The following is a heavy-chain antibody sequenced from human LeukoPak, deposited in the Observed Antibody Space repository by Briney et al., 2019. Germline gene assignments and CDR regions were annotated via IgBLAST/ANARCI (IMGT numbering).Heavy chain of an antibody. CDR1: GFTFSSYG. CDR3: ARGGSSDILTRFDY. CDR2: IYSSGST. V-gene: IGHV3-NL1*01. Sequence: GRSLRLSCSASGFTFSSYGMHWVRQAPGKGLEWVSVIYSSGSTYYADSVKGRFTISRENAKNSLYLQMNSLRGGDTAVYYCARGGSSDILTRFDYWGRGTLVTVSS. J-gene: IGHJ4*02. D-gene: IGHD3-9*01.